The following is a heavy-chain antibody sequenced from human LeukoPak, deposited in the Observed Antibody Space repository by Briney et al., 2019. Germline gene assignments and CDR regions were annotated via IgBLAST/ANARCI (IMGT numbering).Heavy chain of an antibody. CDR3: ARRVGIQLFYFDY. D-gene: IGHD5-18*01. Sequence: SGTLSLTCTVSGGSISSYYWSWIRQPPGKGLEWIGYIYYSGSTNYYPSLKSRVTISVDTSKNQFSLKLSSVTAADTAVYYCARRVGIQLFYFDYWGQGTLVTLSS. CDR2: IYYSGST. CDR1: GGSISSYY. J-gene: IGHJ4*02. V-gene: IGHV4-59*08.